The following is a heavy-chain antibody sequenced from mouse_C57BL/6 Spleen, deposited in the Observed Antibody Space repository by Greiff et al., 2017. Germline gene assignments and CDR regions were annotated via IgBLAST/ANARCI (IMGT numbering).Heavy chain of an antibody. CDR1: GYTFTSYW. Sequence: VQRVESGAELAKPGASVKLSCKASGYTFTSYWMHWVKQRPGQGLEWIGYINPSSGYTKYNQKFKDKATLTADKSSSTAYMQLSSLTYEDSAVYYCARGDYGSAWFAYWGQGTLVTVSA. J-gene: IGHJ3*01. V-gene: IGHV1-7*01. CDR3: ARGDYGSAWFAY. CDR2: INPSSGYT. D-gene: IGHD1-1*01.